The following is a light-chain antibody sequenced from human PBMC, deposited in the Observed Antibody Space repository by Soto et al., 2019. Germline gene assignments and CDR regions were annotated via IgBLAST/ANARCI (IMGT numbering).Light chain of an antibody. CDR2: EVT. J-gene: IGLJ2*01. Sequence: QSVLTQPPSAPGSPGQSVTISCTGSSSDVGGYNYVSWYQQYPGQAPKLILYEVTKRPSGVPDRFSGSKSGNTASLIVSGLQAEDEADYYCSSYAGNSILIFGGGTKLTVL. CDR1: SSDVGGYNY. CDR3: SSYAGNSILI. V-gene: IGLV2-8*01.